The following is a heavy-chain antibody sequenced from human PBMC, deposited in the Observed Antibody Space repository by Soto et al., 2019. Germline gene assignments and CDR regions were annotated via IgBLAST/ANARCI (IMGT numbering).Heavy chain of an antibody. V-gene: IGHV4-59*01. CDR2: IFYSGST. CDR3: ASMIGAHVLSFDS. D-gene: IGHD3-10*02. CDR1: AGSISSYY. J-gene: IGHJ5*01. Sequence: QVQLQESGPGLVKPSETLSLPCTDSAGSISSYYWSWIRQPPGKGLDWIGFIFYSGSTSYNPSLKSRVTISIDTSEYQFSLKLNSVTAADTAVYYCASMIGAHVLSFDSWGQGTLVAVSS.